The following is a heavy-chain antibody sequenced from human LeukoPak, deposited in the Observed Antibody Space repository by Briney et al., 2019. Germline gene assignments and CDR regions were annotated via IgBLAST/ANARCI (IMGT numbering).Heavy chain of an antibody. D-gene: IGHD2-8*01. V-gene: IGHV4-59*02. CDR1: GGSVSGYY. Sequence: SETLSLTCVVYGGSVSGYYWGWIRQPPGRGLEWIGYVYYSGSTNYNPSFKSRITISVDTSKNQFSLKLSSVTAADTAVYYCAIGLSNYVDYWGQGTLVTVSS. CDR3: AIGLSNYVDY. CDR2: VYYSGST. J-gene: IGHJ4*02.